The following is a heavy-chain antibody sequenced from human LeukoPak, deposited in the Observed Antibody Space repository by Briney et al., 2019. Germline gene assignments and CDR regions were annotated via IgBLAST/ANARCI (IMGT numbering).Heavy chain of an antibody. D-gene: IGHD1-1*01. V-gene: IGHV1-2*02. CDR1: GYTFTGYY. J-gene: IGHJ4*02. Sequence: GASVKVSCKTSGYTFTGYYMHWVRQAPGQGLEWMGWINPNNGATKYARNFQGRVTMTMDTSISTAYMDLSSLRSDDTAVYYCVPSNNYYYFDYWGQGTLVTVSS. CDR2: INPNNGAT. CDR3: VPSNNYYYFDY.